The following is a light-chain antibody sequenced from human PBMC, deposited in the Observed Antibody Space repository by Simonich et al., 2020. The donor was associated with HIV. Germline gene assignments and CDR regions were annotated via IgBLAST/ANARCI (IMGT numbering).Light chain of an antibody. V-gene: IGKV3D-15*01. CDR1: QSISSN. CDR2: GAS. Sequence: EIVMTQSPATLSVSPGERATLPCMASQSISSNLAWYQQKPGKAPRLLIYGASTRATGIPASFSGSGSGTEFTLTISSLQSEDFAVYYCQQYSNWPLTFGGGTKVEIK. J-gene: IGKJ4*01. CDR3: QQYSNWPLT.